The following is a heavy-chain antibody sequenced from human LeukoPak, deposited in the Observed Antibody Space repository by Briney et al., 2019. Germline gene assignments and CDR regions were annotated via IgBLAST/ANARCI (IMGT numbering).Heavy chain of an antibody. J-gene: IGHJ4*02. CDR1: GFTFSSYG. Sequence: PGRSLRLSCAASGFTFSSYGMHWVRQASGKGLEWVGLIKSKADSYATAYVASMKGRFIISRDDSKNTAYLQMHSLRTEDTAVYYCTAVHYGDTVPIDYWGQGTLVTVSS. V-gene: IGHV3-73*01. CDR3: TAVHYGDTVPIDY. CDR2: IKSKADSYAT. D-gene: IGHD4-17*01.